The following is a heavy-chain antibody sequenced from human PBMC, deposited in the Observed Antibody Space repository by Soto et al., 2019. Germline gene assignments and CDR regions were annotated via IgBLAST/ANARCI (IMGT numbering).Heavy chain of an antibody. CDR1: GGTFRRHA. CDR2: IIPIFGTA. D-gene: IGHD3-22*01. CDR3: ARGWGYDSNDYYYAY. V-gene: IGHV1-69*01. J-gene: IGHJ4*02. Sequence: QVQLVQSGAEVRKPGSSVKVSCKASGGTFRRHAISWVRQAPGQGLEWMGGIIPIFGTANHAQKFQGRVTIIADESTSTVYMEVSSLRSEDTAMYYCARGWGYDSNDYYYAYWGQGTLVIVSS.